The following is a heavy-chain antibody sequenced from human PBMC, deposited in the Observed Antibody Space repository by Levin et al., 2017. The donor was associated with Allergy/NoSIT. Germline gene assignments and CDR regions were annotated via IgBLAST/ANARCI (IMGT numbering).Heavy chain of an antibody. CDR2: INHSGST. D-gene: IGHD3-16*01. J-gene: IGHJ4*02. V-gene: IGHV4-34*01. CDR3: ARDLMGERDY. Sequence: SETLSLTCAVYGGSFSGYYWSWIRQPPGKGLEWIGEINHSGSTNYNPSLKSRVTISVDTSKNQFSLKLSSVTAADTAVYYCARDLMGERDYWGQGTLVTVSS. CDR1: GGSFSGYY.